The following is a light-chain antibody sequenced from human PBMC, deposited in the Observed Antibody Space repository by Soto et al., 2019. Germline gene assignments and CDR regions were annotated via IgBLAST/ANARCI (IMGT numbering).Light chain of an antibody. CDR3: QTWGTGIVI. CDR1: SGHSNYA. CDR2: LNRDGSH. Sequence: QSVLTQSPSASASLGASVTLTCTLSSGHSNYAIAWHQQQPEKGPRYLMKLNRDGSHSTGDGIPNRFSGSSSGADRYLTSARLQSEDEAGYYCQTWGTGIVIFGGGTKVTVL. J-gene: IGLJ2*01. V-gene: IGLV4-69*01.